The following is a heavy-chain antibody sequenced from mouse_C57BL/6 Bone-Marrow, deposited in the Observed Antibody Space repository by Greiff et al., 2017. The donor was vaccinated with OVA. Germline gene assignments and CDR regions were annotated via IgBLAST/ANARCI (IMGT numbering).Heavy chain of an antibody. Sequence: QVQLQQPGAELVRPGSSVKLSCKASGYTFTSYWMDWVKQRPGQGLEWIGNIYPSDSETHYNQKFKDKATLTVDKASSTAYMQLSSLTSEDSAVYFCARATLLQSFDYWGQGTTLTVSS. V-gene: IGHV1-61*01. J-gene: IGHJ2*01. CDR2: IYPSDSET. CDR3: ARATLLQSFDY. D-gene: IGHD2-12*01. CDR1: GYTFTSYW.